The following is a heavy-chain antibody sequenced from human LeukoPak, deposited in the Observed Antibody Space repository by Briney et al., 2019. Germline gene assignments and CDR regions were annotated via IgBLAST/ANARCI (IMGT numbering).Heavy chain of an antibody. CDR1: GFPFSRHG. CDR3: ARDITSHYYYDSSGYYPSATDY. Sequence: GRSLRLACAASGFPFSRHGMHWVRQAPGKGLEWVAVISYDGSNKYYADSVKGRFTISRDNSKNTLYLQMNSLRAEDTAVYFCARDITSHYYYDSSGYYPSATDYWGQGTLVTVSS. CDR2: ISYDGSNK. V-gene: IGHV3-30*03. D-gene: IGHD3-22*01. J-gene: IGHJ4*02.